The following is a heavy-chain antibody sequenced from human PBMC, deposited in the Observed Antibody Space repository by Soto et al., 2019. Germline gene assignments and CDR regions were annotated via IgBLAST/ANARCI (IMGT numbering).Heavy chain of an antibody. Sequence: GGSLRLSCAASGFTFSSYGMHWVRQAPGKGLEWVAVISYDGSNKYYADSVKGRFTISRDNSKNTLYLQMNSLRAEDTAVYYCAKDRGGGYGDYVYFQHWGQGTLVTVSS. CDR2: ISYDGSNK. CDR1: GFTFSSYG. V-gene: IGHV3-30*18. D-gene: IGHD4-17*01. J-gene: IGHJ1*01. CDR3: AKDRGGGYGDYVYFQH.